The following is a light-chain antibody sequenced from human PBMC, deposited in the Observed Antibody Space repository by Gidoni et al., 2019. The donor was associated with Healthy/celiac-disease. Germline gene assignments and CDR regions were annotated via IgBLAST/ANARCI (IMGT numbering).Light chain of an antibody. CDR2: DAS. CDR3: QQDNSPTWT. J-gene: IGKJ1*01. Sequence: DIQMTQSPSTLSASVGDRVTITCRASQSISSWLALYQQKPGKAPKILIYDASSLESGVPSRFSGSGSGTEFTLTISSLQPDDFATYYCQQDNSPTWTFGQGTKVEIK. V-gene: IGKV1-5*01. CDR1: QSISSW.